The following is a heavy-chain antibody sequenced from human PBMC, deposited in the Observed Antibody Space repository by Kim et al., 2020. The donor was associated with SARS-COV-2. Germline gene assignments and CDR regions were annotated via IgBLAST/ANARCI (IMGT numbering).Heavy chain of an antibody. Sequence: YNADSGRGRFTISSDNDKNSLYLQMNSLRAEDTAVYYCARGPNYSPFDYWGQGTLVTVSS. D-gene: IGHD4-4*01. CDR3: ARGPNYSPFDY. V-gene: IGHV3-48*03. J-gene: IGHJ4*02.